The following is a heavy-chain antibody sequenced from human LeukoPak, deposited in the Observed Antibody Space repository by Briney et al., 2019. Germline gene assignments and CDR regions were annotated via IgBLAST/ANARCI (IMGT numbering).Heavy chain of an antibody. CDR3: AKDRPKPRGWTYDDAFDI. Sequence: GGSLRLSCAASGFTFSSYGMHWVRQAPGKGLEWVAFIRYDGSNKYYADSVKGRFTISRDNSKNTLYLQMNSLRAEDTAVYYCAKDRPKPRGWTYDDAFDIWGQGTMVTVSS. D-gene: IGHD1-7*01. CDR2: IRYDGSNK. V-gene: IGHV3-30*02. J-gene: IGHJ3*02. CDR1: GFTFSSYG.